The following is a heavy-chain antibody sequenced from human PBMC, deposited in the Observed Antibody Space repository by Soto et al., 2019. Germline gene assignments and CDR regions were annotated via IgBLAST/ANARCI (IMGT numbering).Heavy chain of an antibody. D-gene: IGHD3-10*01. Sequence: QVHLVQSGAEVKKPGASVKVSCKGSGYTFTSYGITWVRQAPGQGLEWMGWISAHNGNTDYAQKLQGRVTVTRDTSTSTAYMELRSVRSDDTAGYYCARGRYGEYWGQGALVTVSS. CDR2: ISAHNGNT. CDR1: GYTFTSYG. V-gene: IGHV1-18*01. J-gene: IGHJ4*02. CDR3: ARGRYGEY.